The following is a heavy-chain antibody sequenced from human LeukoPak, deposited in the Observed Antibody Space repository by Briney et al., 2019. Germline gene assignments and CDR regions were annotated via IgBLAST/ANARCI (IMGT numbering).Heavy chain of an antibody. CDR2: VYYSGKT. V-gene: IGHV4-39*01. D-gene: IGHD4-17*01. J-gene: IGHJ4*02. CDR1: GGSISNSGYY. Sequence: SETLSLTCTVSGGSISNSGYYWGWIRQPPGKGLEWIGSVYYSGKTNYNPSLRNRVTISVDTSKNQFSLKLRSVTAADTAVFYCARQGYADFSPRPFDYWGQGTLVTVSS. CDR3: ARQGYADFSPRPFDY.